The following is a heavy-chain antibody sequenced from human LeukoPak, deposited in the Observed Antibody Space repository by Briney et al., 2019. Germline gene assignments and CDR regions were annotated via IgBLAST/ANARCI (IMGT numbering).Heavy chain of an antibody. CDR2: IYSGGST. CDR3: ARLYYYDSSGYFEHFDY. J-gene: IGHJ4*02. Sequence: PGGSLRLSCAASGFTVSSNYMSWVRQAPGKGLEWVSVIYSGGSTYYADSVKGRFTISRDNSKNTLYLQMNSLRAEDTAVYYCARLYYYDSSGYFEHFDYWGQGTLVTVSS. D-gene: IGHD3-22*01. V-gene: IGHV3-53*01. CDR1: GFTVSSNY.